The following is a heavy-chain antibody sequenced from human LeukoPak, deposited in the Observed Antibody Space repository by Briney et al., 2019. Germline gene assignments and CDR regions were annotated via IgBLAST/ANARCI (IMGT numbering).Heavy chain of an antibody. J-gene: IGHJ5*02. V-gene: IGHV4-39*01. CDR1: GGSISSSNYY. CDR2: IYYSGSA. D-gene: IGHD6-13*01. CDR3: ARPPGIAAAWFDP. Sequence: PSETLSLTCTVSGGSISSSNYYWGWIRQPPGKGLEWIANIYYSGSAYYNPSLKSRLTISVDTSKDQFSLKLTSVTAADTAVYYCARPPGIAAAWFDPWGQGTLVTVSS.